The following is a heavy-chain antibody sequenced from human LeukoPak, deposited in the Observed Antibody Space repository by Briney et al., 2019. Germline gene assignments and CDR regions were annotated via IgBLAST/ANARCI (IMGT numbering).Heavy chain of an antibody. CDR3: AGGPPEDTSSGY. D-gene: IGHD3-22*01. V-gene: IGHV1-8*01. CDR1: GYSFSTYG. CDR2: MRPKKSDT. Sequence: GASVKVSCKASGYSFSTYGINWVRQAPGQGLEWLGWMRPKKSDTGYARKFQDRVTLTWNISTDTAYMELNSLTPEDTAVYFCAGGPPEDTSSGYWGQGTLVTVSS. J-gene: IGHJ4*02.